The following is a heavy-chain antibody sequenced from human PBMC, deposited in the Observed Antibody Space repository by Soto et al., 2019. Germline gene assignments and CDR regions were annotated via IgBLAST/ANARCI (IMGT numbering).Heavy chain of an antibody. D-gene: IGHD6-19*01. Sequence: EVQLVESGGGLVQPGGSLRLSCAASGFTFSSYWMNWVRQAPGKGLEWVANIKQDGSEHYYADSVKGRFTISRDNAKNSQYLQMNSMRVEDTAVYYCAGGTGWLMTDWGKGTLVTVST. CDR1: GFTFSSYW. J-gene: IGHJ4*02. V-gene: IGHV3-7*04. CDR3: AGGTGWLMTD. CDR2: IKQDGSEH.